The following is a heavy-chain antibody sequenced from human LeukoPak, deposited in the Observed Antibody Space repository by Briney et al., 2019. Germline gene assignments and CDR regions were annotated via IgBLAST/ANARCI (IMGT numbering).Heavy chain of an antibody. J-gene: IGHJ3*02. V-gene: IGHV1-2*02. D-gene: IGHD3-3*01. Sequence: VKVSCKASGYTFTGYYMHWVRQAPGQGLEWMGWINPSSGGTNYAQKFQGRVTMTRDTSISTAYMELSRLRSDDTAVYYCARLTYYDFWSGYNYAFDIWGQGTMVTVSS. CDR3: ARLTYYDFWSGYNYAFDI. CDR2: INPSSGGT. CDR1: GYTFTGYY.